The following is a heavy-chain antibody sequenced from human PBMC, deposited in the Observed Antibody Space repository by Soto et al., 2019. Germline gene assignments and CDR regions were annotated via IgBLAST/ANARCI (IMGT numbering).Heavy chain of an antibody. D-gene: IGHD3-16*01. J-gene: IGHJ4*02. CDR1: GDSISSSKW. CDR3: AAGDGLPRYY. CDR2: IYHSGST. V-gene: IGHV4-4*02. Sequence: SETLSLTCAVSGDSISSSKWWSWVRQPPGKGLEWIGEIYHSGSTYYNPPLKSRVTISVDRSKNQFSLKLSSVTAADTAVYYCAAGDGLPRYYWGQGPLVTVSS.